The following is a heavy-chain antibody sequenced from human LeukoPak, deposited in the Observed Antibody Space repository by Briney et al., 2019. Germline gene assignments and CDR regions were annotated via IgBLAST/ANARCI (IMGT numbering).Heavy chain of an antibody. CDR3: AQDCFPNPL. Sequence: PGGSLRVACAASGFTFSSYWMHWVRQAPGKGLEWVSTISSLVSRTYYTDSVKGRFTISRDNSKNTLYLQMNSLRAEDTAIYYCAQDCFPNPLWGQGTLVTVSS. CDR1: GFTFSSYW. CDR2: ISSLVSRT. V-gene: IGHV3-23*01. J-gene: IGHJ1*01.